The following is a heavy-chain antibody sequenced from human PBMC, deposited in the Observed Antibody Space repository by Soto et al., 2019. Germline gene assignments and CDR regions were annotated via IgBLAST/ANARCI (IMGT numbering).Heavy chain of an antibody. Sequence: EVQLLESGGGLVQPGGSLRLSCAASGFTFFSYAMTWVRQAPGRGLEWVSGISGSGGSTDYADSVKGRFTISRDNSKNTLYLQMNSQRAEDTAVYCCTTPIGKEHWLGGRCLPGGDYWGQGTLVTVSS. CDR1: GFTFFSYA. V-gene: IGHV3-23*01. D-gene: IGHD2-15*01. J-gene: IGHJ4*02. CDR3: TTPIGKEHWLGGRCLPGGDY. CDR2: ISGSGGST.